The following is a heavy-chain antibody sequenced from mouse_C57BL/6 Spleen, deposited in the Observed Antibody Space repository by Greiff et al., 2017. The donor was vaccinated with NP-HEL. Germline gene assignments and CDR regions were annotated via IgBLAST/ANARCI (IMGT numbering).Heavy chain of an antibody. CDR3: ARGGGSSAFDY. CDR1: GYTFTDYN. J-gene: IGHJ2*01. CDR2: INPNNGGT. D-gene: IGHD1-1*01. Sequence: EVQLQQSGPELVKPGASVKMSCKASGYTFTDYNMHWVKQSHGRSLEWIGYINPNNGGTSYNQKFKGKATLTVNKSSSTAYMELRSLTSEDSAVYYCARGGGSSAFDYWGQGTTLTVSS. V-gene: IGHV1-22*01.